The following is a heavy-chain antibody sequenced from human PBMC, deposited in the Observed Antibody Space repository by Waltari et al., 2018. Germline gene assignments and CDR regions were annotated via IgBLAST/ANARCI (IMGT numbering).Heavy chain of an antibody. D-gene: IGHD3-22*01. CDR3: ARLPRGSVIIGAFDI. J-gene: IGHJ3*02. CDR1: GDSITSTF. CDR2: MYFSGTH. Sequence: VQLQESGPGLVKPSETLSLSCDVSGDSITSTFWSWIRQAPGKGLEWIGYMYFSGTHNYNPSLKSRVTISIDTSKNHFSLNLRSVTAADTAIYYCARLPRGSVIIGAFDIWGQGTQVTVSS. V-gene: IGHV4-59*01.